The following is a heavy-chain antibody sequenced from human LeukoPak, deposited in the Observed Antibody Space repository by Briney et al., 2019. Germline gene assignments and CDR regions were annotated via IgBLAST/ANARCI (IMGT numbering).Heavy chain of an antibody. CDR1: GGTFSSYA. D-gene: IGHD6-6*01. J-gene: IGHJ6*03. CDR3: ARARPGYYYYYMDV. CDR2: ISAYNGNT. V-gene: IGHV1-18*01. Sequence: GASVKVSCKASGGTFSSYAISWVRQAPGQGLEWMGWISAYNGNTNYAQKLQGRVTMTTDTSTSTAYMELRSLRSDDTAVYYCARARPGYYYYYMDVWGKGTTVTVSS.